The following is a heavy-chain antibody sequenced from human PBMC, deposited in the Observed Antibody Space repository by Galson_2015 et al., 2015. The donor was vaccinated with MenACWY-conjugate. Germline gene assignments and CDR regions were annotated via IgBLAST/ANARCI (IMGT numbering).Heavy chain of an antibody. CDR1: RFSFSRYW. Sequence: SLRLSCAASRFSFSRYWMSWVRQAPGKGLEWVAKIKEDGGEKYYVDSVKGRFSISRDNAKNSLYVQMNSLRVVDTAVYYCAGEAGWAFEMWGQGTMVTVSS. CDR3: AGEAGWAFEM. CDR2: IKEDGGEK. D-gene: IGHD2-15*01. J-gene: IGHJ3*02. V-gene: IGHV3-7*03.